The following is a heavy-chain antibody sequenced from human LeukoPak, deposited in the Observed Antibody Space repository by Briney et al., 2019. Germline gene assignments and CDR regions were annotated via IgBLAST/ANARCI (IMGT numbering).Heavy chain of an antibody. CDR1: GFTVSSNF. D-gene: IGHD3-22*01. CDR3: ATTYYDSSGYLDWYFDL. V-gene: IGHV3-53*01. J-gene: IGHJ2*01. CDR2: IYTGGST. Sequence: GGSLRLSCAASGFTVSSNFMSWVRQAPGKGLEWVSIIYTGGSTYYADSVKGRFTISRDNSKNTLYLQMNSLGAEDTAVYYCATTYYDSSGYLDWYFDLWGRGTLVTVSS.